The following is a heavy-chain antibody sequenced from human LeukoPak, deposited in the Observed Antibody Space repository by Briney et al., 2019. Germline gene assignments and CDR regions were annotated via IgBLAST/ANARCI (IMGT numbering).Heavy chain of an antibody. Sequence: GGSLRLSCAASGFTFSSYWMHWVCQAPGKGLVWVSRINNDGSSTSYADSVKGRFTISRDNAKNTLYLQMNSLRAEDSAVYYCARELRFLEWSLYDYWGQGTLVTVSS. D-gene: IGHD3-3*01. J-gene: IGHJ4*02. CDR3: ARELRFLEWSLYDY. CDR1: GFTFSSYW. V-gene: IGHV3-74*01. CDR2: INNDGSST.